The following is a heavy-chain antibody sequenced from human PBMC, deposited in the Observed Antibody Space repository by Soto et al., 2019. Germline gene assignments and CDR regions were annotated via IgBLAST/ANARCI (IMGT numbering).Heavy chain of an antibody. CDR1: GYTFTSYY. V-gene: IGHV1-46*01. Sequence: ASVKVCCKASGYTFTSYYMHWVRQAPGQGLEWMGIINPSGGSTSYAQKFQGRVTITRDTSTSTVYMEPSSLRSEDTAVYYCAREGPVEYSSSPGDYYYGMDVWRQGTTVTVSS. J-gene: IGHJ6*02. D-gene: IGHD6-6*01. CDR3: AREGPVEYSSSPGDYYYGMDV. CDR2: INPSGGST.